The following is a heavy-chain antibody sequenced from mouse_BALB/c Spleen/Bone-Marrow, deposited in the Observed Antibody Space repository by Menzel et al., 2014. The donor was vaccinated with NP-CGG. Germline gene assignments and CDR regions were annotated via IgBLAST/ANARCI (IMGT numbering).Heavy chain of an antibody. CDR2: ISSGGSYT. CDR3: ARQLLRYYFDY. D-gene: IGHD1-1*01. Sequence: EVKLVESGGGLVKPGGSLKLSCAASGFTFSSYAMSWVRPTPEKRLEWVATISSGGSYTYYPDSVKGRFTISRDNAKNTLYLQMSSLRSEDTAMYYCARQLLRYYFDYWGQGTTLTVSS. CDR1: GFTFSSYA. J-gene: IGHJ2*01. V-gene: IGHV5-9-3*01.